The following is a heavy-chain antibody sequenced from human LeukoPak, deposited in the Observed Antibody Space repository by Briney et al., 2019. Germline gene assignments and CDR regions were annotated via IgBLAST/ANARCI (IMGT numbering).Heavy chain of an antibody. CDR1: GGSISSYY. Sequence: SETLSLTCTVSGGSISSYYWSWIRQPPGKGLEWIGYIYYSGSTNYNPSLKSRVTISVDTSKNQFSLKLSSVTAADTAVYYCARDSTYYDFWSGYHNPYYFDYWGQGTLVTVSS. J-gene: IGHJ4*02. CDR2: IYYSGST. V-gene: IGHV4-59*01. D-gene: IGHD3-3*01. CDR3: ARDSTYYDFWSGYHNPYYFDY.